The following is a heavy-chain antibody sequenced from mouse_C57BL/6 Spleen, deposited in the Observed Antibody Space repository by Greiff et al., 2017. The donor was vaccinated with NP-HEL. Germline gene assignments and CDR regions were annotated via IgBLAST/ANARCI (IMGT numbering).Heavy chain of an antibody. CDR2: INPSSGYT. V-gene: IGHV1-7*01. J-gene: IGHJ2*01. Sequence: QVQLQQSGAELAKPGASVKLSCKASGYTFTSYWMHWVKQRPGQGLEWIGYINPSSGYTKYNQKFKDKDTLTADKSSSTAYMQLSSLTYEDSAVYYCADDYDQGGFDYWGQGTTLTVSS. CDR1: GYTFTSYW. CDR3: ADDYDQGGFDY. D-gene: IGHD2-4*01.